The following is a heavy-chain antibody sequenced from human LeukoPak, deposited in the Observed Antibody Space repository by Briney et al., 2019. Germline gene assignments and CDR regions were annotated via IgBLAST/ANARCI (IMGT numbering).Heavy chain of an antibody. J-gene: IGHJ5*02. V-gene: IGHV4-4*02. CDR3: AIDPWTSGSYRGRWFDP. CDR1: GGSISSTNW. Sequence: SGTLSLTCAVSGGSISSTNWWSWVRQPPGKGLEWIGEIYHSGSTNYNRSLKSRVTISVDKSKNQFSLKLTSVTAADTAVYYCAIDPWTSGSYRGRWFDPWGQGTLVTVSS. D-gene: IGHD3-10*01. CDR2: IYHSGST.